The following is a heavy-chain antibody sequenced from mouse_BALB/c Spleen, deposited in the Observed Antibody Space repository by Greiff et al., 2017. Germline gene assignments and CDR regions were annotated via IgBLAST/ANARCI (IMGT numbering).Heavy chain of an antibody. CDR1: GYSITSDYA. CDR2: ISYSGST. V-gene: IGHV3-2*02. CDR3: ARKYGNYGWFAY. D-gene: IGHD2-10*02. Sequence: EVHLVESGPGLVKPSQSLSLTCTVTGYSITSDYAWNWIRQFPGNKLEWMGYISYSGSTSYNPSLKSRISITRDTSKNQFFLQLNSVTTEDTATYYCARKYGNYGWFAYWGQGTLVTVSA. J-gene: IGHJ3*01.